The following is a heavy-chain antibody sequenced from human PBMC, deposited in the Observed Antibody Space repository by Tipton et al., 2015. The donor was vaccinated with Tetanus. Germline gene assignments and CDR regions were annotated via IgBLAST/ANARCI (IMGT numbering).Heavy chain of an antibody. CDR1: GGSISNSEYY. Sequence: TLSLTCSLSGGSISNSEYYWAWIRQPPGKGLEWIGSVFDSGTSYYNPSLKSRVTISVDTSKNHLSLRLSSVTAAETAVYYCAEGRRFCSSNSCHEYYFDSWGRGTLVTVSS. J-gene: IGHJ4*02. D-gene: IGHD2-2*01. V-gene: IGHV4-39*02. CDR3: AEGRRFCSSNSCHEYYFDS. CDR2: VFDSGTS.